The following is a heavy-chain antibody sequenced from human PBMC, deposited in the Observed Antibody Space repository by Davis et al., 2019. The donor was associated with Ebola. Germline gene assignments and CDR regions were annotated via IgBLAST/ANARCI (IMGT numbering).Heavy chain of an antibody. D-gene: IGHD6-19*01. Sequence: SETLSLTCTVSGGSISSGGYYWSWMRQPPGKGLEWIGESSQGGSTDYNPSFKSRVTISVDTSKNQFSLKLSAVTAADTAVYYCARRCTVAATYIPTYYDYYMDVWGKGTTVTVSS. CDR2: SSQGGST. J-gene: IGHJ6*03. CDR1: GGSISSGGYY. V-gene: IGHV4-39*07. CDR3: ARRCTVAATYIPTYYDYYMDV.